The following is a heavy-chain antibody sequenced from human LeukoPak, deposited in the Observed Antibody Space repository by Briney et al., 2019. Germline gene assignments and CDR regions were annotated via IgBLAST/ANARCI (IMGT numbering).Heavy chain of an antibody. CDR3: ARRKGYYYGSGSGLDY. CDR1: GGSISYSSYY. J-gene: IGHJ4*02. Sequence: SETLSLTCTVSGGSISYSSYYWGWIRQPPGKGLEWIGSLYYSGSTYYNPSLKSRVTISVDTSKNQFSLKLSSVTAADTAVYYCARRKGYYYGSGSGLDYWGQGTLVTVSS. CDR2: LYYSGST. V-gene: IGHV4-39*07. D-gene: IGHD3-10*01.